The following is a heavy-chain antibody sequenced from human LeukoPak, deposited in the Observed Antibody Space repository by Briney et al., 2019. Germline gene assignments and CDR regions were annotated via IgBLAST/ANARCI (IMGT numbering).Heavy chain of an antibody. J-gene: IGHJ4*02. CDR2: IYYSGST. D-gene: IGHD3-16*02. V-gene: IGHV4-59*01. CDR3: ARSAHHYYDYVWGSYRPYYFDY. Sequence: SETLSLTCTVSGGSISSYYWSWIRQPPGKGLEWIGYIYYSGSTNYNPSLKSRVTISVDTSKNQFSLKLSSVTAADTAVYYCARSAHHYYDYVWGSYRPYYFDYWGQGTLVTVSS. CDR1: GGSISSYY.